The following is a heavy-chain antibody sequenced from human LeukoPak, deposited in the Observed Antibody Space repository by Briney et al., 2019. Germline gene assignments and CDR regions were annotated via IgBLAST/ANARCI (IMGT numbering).Heavy chain of an antibody. CDR3: AKYGKEYQLLRGYDSYDMDV. CDR2: ISYEGSNK. Sequence: GRSLRLSCAASGFGFSIYGMHWVRQAPGKGLEWVAVISYEGSNKYYADSVKGRFTISRDNSKNTLYLQMNSLRAEDTAVYYCAKYGKEYQLLRGYDSYDMDVWGQGTTVTVSS. CDR1: GFGFSIYG. J-gene: IGHJ6*02. V-gene: IGHV3-30*18. D-gene: IGHD2-2*01.